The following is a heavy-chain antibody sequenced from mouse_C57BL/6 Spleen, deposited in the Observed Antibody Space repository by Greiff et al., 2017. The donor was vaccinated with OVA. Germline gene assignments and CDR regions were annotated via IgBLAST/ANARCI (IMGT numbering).Heavy chain of an antibody. CDR2: IYPRSGNT. D-gene: IGHD5-1*01. CDR3: ARLGSDEYGWFAY. Sequence: QVQLQQSGAELARPGASVKLSCKASGYTFTSYGISWVKQRTGQGLEWIGEIYPRSGNTYYNEKFKGKAPLTADKSSSTAYMELRSLTSEDSAVYFCARLGSDEYGWFAYWGQGTLVTVSA. CDR1: GYTFTSYG. J-gene: IGHJ3*01. V-gene: IGHV1-81*01.